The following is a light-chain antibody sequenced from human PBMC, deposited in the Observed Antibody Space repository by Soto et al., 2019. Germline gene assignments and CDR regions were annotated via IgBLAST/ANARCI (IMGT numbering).Light chain of an antibody. CDR3: SSYTSSSTVV. Sequence: QSALTQPASVSGSPGQSITISCTGTSSDVGGYNYVSWYQQHPGKAPKLMIYDVSNRPSGVSYRFSGSKSGNTASLTISGLQAEDETDYYCSSYTSSSTVVFGTGTKHTVL. J-gene: IGLJ1*01. V-gene: IGLV2-14*01. CDR1: SSDVGGYNY. CDR2: DVS.